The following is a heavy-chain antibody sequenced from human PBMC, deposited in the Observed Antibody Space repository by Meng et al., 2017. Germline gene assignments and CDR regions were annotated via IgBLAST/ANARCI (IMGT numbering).Heavy chain of an antibody. CDR1: GYTFTSYD. CDR2: MNPNSGNT. Sequence: ASVKVSCKASGYTFTSYDINWVRQATGQGLEWMGWMNPNSGNTGYAQKFQGRVTITRNTSISTAYMELSSLRSEDKAVYYCARGGPGIVGDRWSSFDYWGQGTLVTVSS. V-gene: IGHV1-8*03. J-gene: IGHJ4*02. CDR3: ARGGPGIVGDRWSSFDY. D-gene: IGHD1-26*01.